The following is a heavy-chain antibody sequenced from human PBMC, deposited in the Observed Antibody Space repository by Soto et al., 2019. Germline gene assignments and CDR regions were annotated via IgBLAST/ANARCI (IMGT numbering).Heavy chain of an antibody. CDR1: GCSISSGGYY. V-gene: IGHV4-31*03. CDR2: IYSSGST. Sequence: PSETLSLTCTVTGCSISSGGYYWHWIRQHPGKGLEYIGYIYSSGSTYYNPSLESRVTISVDTSKNQFSLELSSVTDADTALYYCARDGKGEYTYGYWFDPWGQGTQVTVSS. CDR3: ARDGKGEYTYGYWFDP. J-gene: IGHJ5*02. D-gene: IGHD5-18*01.